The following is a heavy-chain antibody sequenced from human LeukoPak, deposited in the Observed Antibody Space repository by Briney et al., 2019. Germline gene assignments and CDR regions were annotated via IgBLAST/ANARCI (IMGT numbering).Heavy chain of an antibody. J-gene: IGHJ5*02. CDR3: ARDRFLEWLSSNWFDP. V-gene: IGHV3-21*01. CDR2: ISSSSSYI. D-gene: IGHD3-3*01. CDR1: GFTFSSYS. Sequence: GSLRLSCAASGFTFSSYSMNWVRQAPGKGLEWVSSISSSSSYIYYADSVKGRFTISRDNAKNSLYLQMNSLRAEDTAVYYCARDRFLEWLSSNWFDPWGQGTLVTVSS.